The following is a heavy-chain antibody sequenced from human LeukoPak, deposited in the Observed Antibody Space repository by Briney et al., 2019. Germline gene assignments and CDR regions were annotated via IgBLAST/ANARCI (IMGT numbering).Heavy chain of an antibody. CDR1: GGSMNNYY. Sequence: SETLSLTCTVSGGSMNNYYWNWIRQPPGKGLEWIGSIFYSGSTNYNPSLKSRVTISIDTSKNQFSLNLSSVTAADTAVYYCARVYGSGYDFRGAFDIWGQGTMVSVSS. D-gene: IGHD5-12*01. J-gene: IGHJ3*02. V-gene: IGHV4-59*01. CDR2: IFYSGST. CDR3: ARVYGSGYDFRGAFDI.